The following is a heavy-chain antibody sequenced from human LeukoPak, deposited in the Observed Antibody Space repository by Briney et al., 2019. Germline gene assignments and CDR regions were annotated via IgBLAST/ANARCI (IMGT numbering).Heavy chain of an antibody. CDR3: ARDWGYYYYYGMDV. Sequence: GGSLRLSCAASGFTFSSYIMNWVRQAPGKGLEWVSSISSSSSYIYYADSVKGRFTISRDNAKSSLYLQMNSLRAEDTAVYYCARDWGYYYYYGMDVWGQGTTVTVSS. J-gene: IGHJ6*02. CDR1: GFTFSSYI. D-gene: IGHD3-16*01. V-gene: IGHV3-21*01. CDR2: ISSSSSYI.